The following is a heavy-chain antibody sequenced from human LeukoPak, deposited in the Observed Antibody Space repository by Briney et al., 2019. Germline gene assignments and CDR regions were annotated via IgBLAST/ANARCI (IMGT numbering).Heavy chain of an antibody. CDR2: INSDGSST. V-gene: IGHV3-74*01. CDR1: GFTFSSYW. D-gene: IGHD6-13*01. J-gene: IGHJ1*01. Sequence: GGSLRLSCAASGFTFSSYWMHWVRQAPGKGLVWVSRINSDGSSTSYADSVKGRFTISRDNAKNSLYLQMNSLRAEDTAVYYCASPGYSSSWYGYFQHWGQGTLVTVSS. CDR3: ASPGYSSSWYGYFQH.